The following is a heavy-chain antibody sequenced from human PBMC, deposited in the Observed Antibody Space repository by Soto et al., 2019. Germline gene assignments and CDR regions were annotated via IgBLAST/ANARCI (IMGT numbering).Heavy chain of an antibody. J-gene: IGHJ6*02. CDR1: GYTFTGYY. Sequence: GASVKVSCKASGYTFTGYYIHWVREAPGQGLEWMGWINPNSGGTNYAQKFQGWVTMTRDTSISTAYMELSRLRSDDTAVYYCARGSERTWNDFPEYYYYGMDVWGQGTTVTVSS. CDR2: INPNSGGT. CDR3: ARGSERTWNDFPEYYYYGMDV. D-gene: IGHD1-1*01. V-gene: IGHV1-2*04.